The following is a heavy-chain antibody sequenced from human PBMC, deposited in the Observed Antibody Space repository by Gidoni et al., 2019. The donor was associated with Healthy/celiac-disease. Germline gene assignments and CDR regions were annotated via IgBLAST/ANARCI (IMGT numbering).Heavy chain of an antibody. V-gene: IGHV1-18*01. CDR2: ISAYNGNT. D-gene: IGHD6-13*01. J-gene: IGHJ4*02. CDR1: GYTFTSYG. CDR3: ARDLVVQPGIAAAGTLEDRGYFDY. Sequence: QVQLVQSGAEVKKPGASVKVPCKASGYTFTSYGISWVRPAPGQGLEWMGWISAYNGNTNYAQKLQGRVTMTTDTSTSTAYMELRSLRSDDTAVYYCARDLVVQPGIAAAGTLEDRGYFDYWGQGTLVTVSS.